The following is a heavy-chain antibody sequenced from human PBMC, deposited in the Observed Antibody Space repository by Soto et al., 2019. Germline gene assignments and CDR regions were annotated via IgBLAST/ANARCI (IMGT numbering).Heavy chain of an antibody. D-gene: IGHD5-18*01. CDR2: ISSSSSYI. CDR3: ARDRGYSYGEFDY. CDR1: GFTFSSYS. J-gene: IGHJ4*02. V-gene: IGHV3-21*01. Sequence: LRLSCAASGFTFSSYSMNWVRQAPGKGLEWVSSISSSSSYIYYADSVKGRFTISRDNAKNSLYLQMNSLRAEDTAVYYCARDRGYSYGEFDYWGQGTLVTVSS.